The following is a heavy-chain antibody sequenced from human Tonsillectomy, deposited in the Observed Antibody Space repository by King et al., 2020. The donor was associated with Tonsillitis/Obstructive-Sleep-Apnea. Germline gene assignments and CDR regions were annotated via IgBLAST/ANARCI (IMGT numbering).Heavy chain of an antibody. V-gene: IGHV3-33*01. CDR1: GFTFSSYG. CDR3: ARGTGTFDY. CDR2: IWYDGSNK. Sequence: VQLVESGGGVVQPGRSLRLSCAASGFTFSSYGMHWVRQAPGKGLEWVAVIWYDGSNKYYADSVKGRFTISRDNSKNTLYLQMNSLRAEDTAVYYWARGTGTFDYWGQGTLVTVSS. J-gene: IGHJ4*02. D-gene: IGHD1-1*01.